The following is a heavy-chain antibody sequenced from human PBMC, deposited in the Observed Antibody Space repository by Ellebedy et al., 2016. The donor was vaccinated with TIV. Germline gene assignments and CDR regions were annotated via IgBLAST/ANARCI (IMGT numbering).Heavy chain of an antibody. CDR1: GYTFTGYY. Sequence: ASVKVSCKASGYTFTGYYMHWVRQAPGQGLEWMGWSNTNSGGTNYAQKFQGRVTMTRDTSISTAYMELSRLRSDDTAVYYCARGSFYDWRIAGYWGQGTLVTVSS. D-gene: IGHD3-16*01. CDR3: ARGSFYDWRIAGY. V-gene: IGHV1-2*02. CDR2: SNTNSGGT. J-gene: IGHJ4*02.